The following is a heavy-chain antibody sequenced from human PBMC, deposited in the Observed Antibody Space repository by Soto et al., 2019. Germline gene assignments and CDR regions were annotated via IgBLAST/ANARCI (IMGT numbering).Heavy chain of an antibody. CDR1: GDSMSTFY. Sequence: SETLSLTCTVSGDSMSTFYWNWIRQSAEKGLEWIRRISATGTTTYIPSLKSRITLSVDTSKNEFSLNLKFVTAADTAVYFCPRDQSGAADFRGPGTLVTVS. CDR2: ISATGTT. D-gene: IGHD7-27*01. J-gene: IGHJ4*03. CDR3: PRDQSGAADF. V-gene: IGHV4-4*07.